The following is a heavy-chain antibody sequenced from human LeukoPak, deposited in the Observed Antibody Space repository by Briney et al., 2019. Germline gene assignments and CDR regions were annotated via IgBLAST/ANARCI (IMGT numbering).Heavy chain of an antibody. CDR2: IYYSGST. D-gene: IGHD3-10*01. J-gene: IGHJ4*02. V-gene: IGHV4-39*07. CDR1: GGSISSSSYY. CDR3: ARLIPYYYGSGSYLDY. Sequence: SETLSLTCTVSGGSISSSSYYWGWIRQPPGKGLEWIGSIYYSGSTYYNPSLKSRVTISVDTSKNQFSLKLSSVTAADTAVYYCARLIPYYYGSGSYLDYWGQGTLVTASS.